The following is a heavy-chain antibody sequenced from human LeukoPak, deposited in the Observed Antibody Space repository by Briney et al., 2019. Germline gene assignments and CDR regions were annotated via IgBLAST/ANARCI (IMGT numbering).Heavy chain of an antibody. CDR1: GYTLTELS. CDR3: HSSGYYYGNWFDP. J-gene: IGHJ5*02. V-gene: IGHV1-24*01. CDR2: FVPEDGET. D-gene: IGHD3-22*01. Sequence: ASVKVSCKVSGYTLTELSMHWVRQAPGKGLEWMGGFVPEDGETIYAQKFQGRVTMTEDTSTDTAYMELSSLRSEDTAVYYCHSSGYYYGNWFDPWGQGTLVTVSS.